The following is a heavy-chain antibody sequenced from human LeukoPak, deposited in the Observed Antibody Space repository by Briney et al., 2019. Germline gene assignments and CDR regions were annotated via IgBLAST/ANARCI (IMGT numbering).Heavy chain of an antibody. CDR2: IYPGDSDT. CDR1: GYSFTIYW. J-gene: IGHJ4*02. CDR3: ARRDSSGYYNDY. Sequence: GESLKISCKGSGYSFTIYWIAWVRQMPGKGLVWMGIIYPGDSDTKYSPSFQGQVTISADKSISTAYLQWSSLKASDTAMYYCARRDSSGYYNDYWGQGTLVTVSS. D-gene: IGHD3-22*01. V-gene: IGHV5-51*01.